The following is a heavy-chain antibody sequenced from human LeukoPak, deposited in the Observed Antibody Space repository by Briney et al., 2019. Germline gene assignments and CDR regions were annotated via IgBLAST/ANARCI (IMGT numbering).Heavy chain of an antibody. D-gene: IGHD3-10*01. V-gene: IGHV3-30-3*01. CDR2: ISYDGSNK. J-gene: IGHJ5*02. Sequence: ISYDGSNKYYADSLQGRFTISRDNSKNTLYLQMNSLRAEDTAVYYCARDLWFGELSYNWFDPWGQGTLVTVSS. CDR3: ARDLWFGELSYNWFDP.